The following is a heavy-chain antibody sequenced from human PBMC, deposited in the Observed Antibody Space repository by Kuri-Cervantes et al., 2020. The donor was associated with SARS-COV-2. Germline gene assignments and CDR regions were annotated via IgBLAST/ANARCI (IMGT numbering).Heavy chain of an antibody. Sequence: ASVKVSCKTSGYTFDMYGINWVRQAPGQGLGWMGWISVYSGKTNYTEKMQGRVTLTTDTSTSTAYLDLRSLRSDDTAIYYCARAGFDYWGQGTLVTVSS. CDR1: GYTFDMYG. CDR3: ARAGFDY. D-gene: IGHD1-14*01. CDR2: ISVYSGKT. V-gene: IGHV1-18*04. J-gene: IGHJ4*02.